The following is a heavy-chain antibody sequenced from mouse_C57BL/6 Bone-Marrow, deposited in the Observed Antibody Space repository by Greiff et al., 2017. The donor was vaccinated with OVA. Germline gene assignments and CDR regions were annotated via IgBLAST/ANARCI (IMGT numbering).Heavy chain of an antibody. D-gene: IGHD1-2*01. J-gene: IGHJ2*01. V-gene: IGHV1-82*01. CDR1: GYAFSSSW. CDR2: IYPGDGDT. CDR3: AREDTTAYY. Sequence: QVKLVESGPELVKPGASVKISCKASGYAFSSSWMNWVKQRPGKGLEWVGRIYPGDGDTNYNGKFKGKATLTADKSSSPAYMQLSSLTSEDSAVYCCAREDTTAYYWGQGTTLTVSS.